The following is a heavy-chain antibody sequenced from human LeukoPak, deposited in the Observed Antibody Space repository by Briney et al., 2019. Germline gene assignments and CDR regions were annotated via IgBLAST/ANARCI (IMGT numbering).Heavy chain of an antibody. Sequence: GGSLRLSCAASGFTFSSYSVNWVRQAPGKGLEWVPSISSSSSYIYYADSVKGRFTISRDNAKNSLYLQMNSLRAEDTAVYYCAREWERSVYYDGMDVWGQGTTVTVSS. CDR2: ISSSSSYI. CDR3: AREWERSVYYDGMDV. D-gene: IGHD1-26*01. J-gene: IGHJ6*02. CDR1: GFTFSSYS. V-gene: IGHV3-21*01.